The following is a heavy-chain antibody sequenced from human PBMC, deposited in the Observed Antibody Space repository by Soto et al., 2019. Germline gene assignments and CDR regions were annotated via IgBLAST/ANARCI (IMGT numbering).Heavy chain of an antibody. D-gene: IGHD5-12*01. CDR1: QGTFINYA. CDR2: IIPIFGTA. J-gene: IGHJ6*02. V-gene: IGHV1-69*06. CDR3: AKSGHSGYDWGGGLDV. Sequence: QVQLEQSGAEVKKPGSSMKVSYKASQGTFINYAINWVRQAPGQGLEWVGGIIPIFGTANHAQKFQGRVTITADKSTGTVYMEMKSLRSEDTAVYYCAKSGHSGYDWGGGLDVWGQGTTVIVSS.